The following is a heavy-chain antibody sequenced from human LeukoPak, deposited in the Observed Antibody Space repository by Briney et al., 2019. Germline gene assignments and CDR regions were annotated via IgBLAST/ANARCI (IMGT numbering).Heavy chain of an antibody. CDR2: IYYSGST. J-gene: IGHJ4*02. Sequence: MPSETLSLTCTVSGGSISSYYWSWIRQPPGKGLEWIGYIYYSGSTNYNPSLKSRVTISVDTSKNQFSPKLSSVTAADTAVYYCARVRSSSSYPLFDYWGQGTLVTVSS. V-gene: IGHV4-59*01. CDR3: ARVRSSSSYPLFDY. CDR1: GGSISSYY. D-gene: IGHD6-6*01.